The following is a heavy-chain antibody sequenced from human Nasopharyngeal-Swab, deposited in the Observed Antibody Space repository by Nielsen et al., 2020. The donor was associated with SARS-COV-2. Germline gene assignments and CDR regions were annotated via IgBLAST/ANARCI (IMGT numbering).Heavy chain of an antibody. CDR1: GGSISSGGYY. D-gene: IGHD2-2*01. V-gene: IGHV4-61*08. CDR3: TNPRVPRV. CDR2: IYYTGST. J-gene: IGHJ4*02. Sequence: SETLSLTCAVSGGSISSGGYYWSWIRQHPGKGLEWIGYIYYTGSTNYNPSLKSRVTISVDTSKNQFSLNLSSVTAADTAVYYCTNPRVPRVWGRGTLVTVSS.